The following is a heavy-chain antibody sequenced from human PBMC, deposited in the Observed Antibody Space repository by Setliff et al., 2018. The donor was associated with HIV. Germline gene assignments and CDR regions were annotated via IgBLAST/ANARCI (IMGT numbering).Heavy chain of an antibody. CDR2: ISAYNGNT. CDR1: GYTFTSYG. J-gene: IGHJ1*01. D-gene: IGHD3-10*01. CDR3: ARVVVRGVTFIAEYFQH. Sequence: KVSCKASGYTFTSYGISWVRQAPGQGLEWMGWISAYNGNTNYAQKLQGRVTMTTDTSKSTAYRELRSLGSDDTAVYYCARVVVRGVTFIAEYFQHWGQGTLVTVSS. V-gene: IGHV1-18*01.